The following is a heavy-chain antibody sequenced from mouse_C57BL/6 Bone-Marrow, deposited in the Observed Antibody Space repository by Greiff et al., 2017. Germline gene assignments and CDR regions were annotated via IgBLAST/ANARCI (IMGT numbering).Heavy chain of an antibody. CDR3: ARDPPSYYYGSSWFAY. V-gene: IGHV5-4*01. CDR1: GFTFSSYA. J-gene: IGHJ3*01. Sequence: EVKLMESGGGLVKPGGSLKLSCAASGFTFSSYAMSWVRQTPEKRLEWVATISDGGSYTYYPDNVKGRFTISRDNAKNNMYMQVSHLKSEDTAMYYCARDPPSYYYGSSWFAYWGQGTLVTVSA. CDR2: ISDGGSYT. D-gene: IGHD1-1*01.